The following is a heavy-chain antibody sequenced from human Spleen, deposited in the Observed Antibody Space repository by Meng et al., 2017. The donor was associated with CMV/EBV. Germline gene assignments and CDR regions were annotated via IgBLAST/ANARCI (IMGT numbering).Heavy chain of an antibody. CDR1: GFTFSGYS. Sequence: GGSLRLSCVASGFTFSGYSMNWVRQAPGKGLEWVSSISSSSSYIYYADSVKGRFTISRDNAKNSLYLQMNSLRAEDTAVYYCARDSLVGATEGDFDYWGQGTLVTVSS. D-gene: IGHD1-26*01. J-gene: IGHJ4*02. CDR3: ARDSLVGATEGDFDY. V-gene: IGHV3-21*01. CDR2: ISSSSSYI.